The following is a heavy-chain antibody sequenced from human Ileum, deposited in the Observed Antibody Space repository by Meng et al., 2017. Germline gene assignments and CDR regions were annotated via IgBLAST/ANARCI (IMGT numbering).Heavy chain of an antibody. CDR1: SGSITSATY. CDR3: ARHGGYYQGF. J-gene: IGHJ4*02. D-gene: IGHD4-23*01. Sequence: QVQLQASGPRLVKPSGTLSLTCAVSSGSITSATYWSWVRLPPGKGLEWIGQISHSGSTFYNPSLKSRVTMSVDKSKSQFSLMLTSVTAADTAVYYCARHGGYYQGFWGQGTLVTVSS. CDR2: ISHSGST. V-gene: IGHV4-4*02.